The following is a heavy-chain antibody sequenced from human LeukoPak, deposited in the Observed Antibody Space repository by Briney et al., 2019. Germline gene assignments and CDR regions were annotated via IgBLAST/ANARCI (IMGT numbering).Heavy chain of an antibody. CDR1: GGSFSGYY. V-gene: IGHV4-34*01. D-gene: IGHD3-10*01. CDR3: RYLADYYGMDV. Sequence: SETLSLTCAVYGGSFSGYYWSWIRQSPGKGLEWIGEINHSGSTDYNPSLKSRLTIAVDMSKNQFSLKLSSVTAADTAVYYCRYLADYYGMDVWGQGTTVIVSS. J-gene: IGHJ6*02. CDR2: INHSGST.